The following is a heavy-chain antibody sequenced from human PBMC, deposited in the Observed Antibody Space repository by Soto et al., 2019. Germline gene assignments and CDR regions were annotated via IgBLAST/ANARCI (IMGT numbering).Heavy chain of an antibody. CDR1: GGSISSSSYY. V-gene: IGHV4-39*01. J-gene: IGHJ6*03. Sequence: SETLSLTCTVSGGSISSSSYYWGWIRQPPGKGLEWIGSIYYSGSTYYNQSLKSRVTISVDTSKNQFSLKLSSVTAADTAVYYCARNYFGSGSYYNLYYYYYYYMDVWGKGTTVTVSS. CDR3: ARNYFGSGSYYNLYYYYYYYMDV. CDR2: IYYSGST. D-gene: IGHD3-10*01.